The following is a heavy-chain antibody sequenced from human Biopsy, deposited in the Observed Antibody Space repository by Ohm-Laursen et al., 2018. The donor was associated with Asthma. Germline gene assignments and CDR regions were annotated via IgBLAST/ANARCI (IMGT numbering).Heavy chain of an antibody. CDR3: VKDIRLQLWGFDS. CDR2: IWYDGGYK. V-gene: IGHV3-33*06. CDR1: GFSFSKYG. Sequence: SLRLSCAASGFSFSKYGIHWVRQAPGKGLEWVAVIWYDGGYKDNADSVKGRFTISRDNSKNMLYLQMNSLRGADTALYYCVKDIRLQLWGFDSWGQGTLVTVSS. J-gene: IGHJ4*02. D-gene: IGHD6-13*01.